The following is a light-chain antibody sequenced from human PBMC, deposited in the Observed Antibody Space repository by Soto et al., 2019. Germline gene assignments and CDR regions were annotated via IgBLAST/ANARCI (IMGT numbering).Light chain of an antibody. Sequence: DIQLTQSPSSLSASVGDRVTITCRASQSISNFLNWYQQKPGQAPKLLISSASNVQSGVPSRSSGRGSGTEFTLTISGLQPEDSASYCCQQSYNFPRTFGQGTKVEI. V-gene: IGKV1-39*01. CDR2: SAS. CDR3: QQSYNFPRT. J-gene: IGKJ1*01. CDR1: QSISNF.